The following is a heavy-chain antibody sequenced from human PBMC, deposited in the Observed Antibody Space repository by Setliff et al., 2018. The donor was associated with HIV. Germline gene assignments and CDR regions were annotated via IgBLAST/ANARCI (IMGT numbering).Heavy chain of an antibody. J-gene: IGHJ4*02. CDR1: GYTFTGYY. CDR2: INPNSGGT. Sequence: ASVKVSCKASGYTFTGYYMHWVRQAPGQGLEWMGWINPNSGGTNYAQKFQGRVTMTRDTSISTFYMEVTRLTSDDTAVYYCARDRGRYGDYRDFDYWGQGALVTVSS. D-gene: IGHD4-17*01. V-gene: IGHV1-2*02. CDR3: ARDRGRYGDYRDFDY.